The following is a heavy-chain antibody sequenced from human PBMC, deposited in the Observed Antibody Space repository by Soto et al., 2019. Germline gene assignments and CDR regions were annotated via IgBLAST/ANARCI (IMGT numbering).Heavy chain of an antibody. CDR2: FIPLFGTA. D-gene: IGHD6-13*01. CDR1: GGTFSSYA. J-gene: IGHJ4*02. Sequence: SVKVSCKASGGTFSSYAISWVRQAPGQGLEWMGGFIPLFGTAKNAQKFQGRVTITADKSTSTGYMELSSLRSEDTAVYYCATERSSSWPPFFDYWGQGTLVTVSS. CDR3: ATERSSSWPPFFDY. V-gene: IGHV1-69*06.